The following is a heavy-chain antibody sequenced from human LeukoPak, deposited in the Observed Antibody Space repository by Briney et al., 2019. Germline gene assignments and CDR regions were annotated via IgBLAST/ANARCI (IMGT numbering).Heavy chain of an antibody. CDR2: INHSGST. V-gene: IGHV4-34*01. CDR1: GGSFSGYY. CDR3: ASRIVPSSDFDY. Sequence: SETLSLTCAVCGGSFSGYYWSWIRQPPGKGLEWIGEINHSGSTNYNPSLKSRVTISVDTSKNQFSLKLSSVTVADTAVYYCASRIVPSSDFDYWGQGTLVTVSS. J-gene: IGHJ4*02. D-gene: IGHD5-12*01.